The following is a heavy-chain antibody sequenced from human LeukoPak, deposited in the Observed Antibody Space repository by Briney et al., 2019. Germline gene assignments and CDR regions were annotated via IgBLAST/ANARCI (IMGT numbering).Heavy chain of an antibody. Sequence: SETLSLTCAVYGESFSGYYWSWIRQPPGKGLEWIGEINHSGSTNYNPSLKSRVTISVDTSKNQFSLKLSSVTAADTAVYYCARGSNPSYWGQGTLVTVSS. V-gene: IGHV4-34*01. D-gene: IGHD4-11*01. CDR1: GESFSGYY. J-gene: IGHJ4*02. CDR3: ARGSNPSY. CDR2: INHSGST.